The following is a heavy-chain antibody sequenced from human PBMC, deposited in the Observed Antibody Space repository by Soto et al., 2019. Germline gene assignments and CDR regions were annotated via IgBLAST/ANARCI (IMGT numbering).Heavy chain of an antibody. V-gene: IGHV3-9*01. CDR1: GLSFDDYA. D-gene: IGHD3-22*01. J-gene: IGHJ4*02. CDR3: RKATDPGCYDAIGYLDN. Sequence: SLRLSCVVSGLSFDDYAMHWVRQVPGKGLEWVSGINWDSGYIGYADSVKGRFTISRDNAKNSLYLQMNSLKTEDTALYYCRKATDPGCYDAIGYLDNWGPGTSVTVFS. CDR2: INWDSGYI.